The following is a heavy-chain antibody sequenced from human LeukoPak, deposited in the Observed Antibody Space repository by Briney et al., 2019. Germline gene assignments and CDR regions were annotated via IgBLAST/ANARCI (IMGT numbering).Heavy chain of an antibody. J-gene: IGHJ6*04. Sequence: GGSLRLSCAASGFAFSSYAMTWVRQPPGKGLEWVSGISNSGDNTYYADSVKGRFTISRDNSKNTLYLQMNSLRSDDTAVYYCAELGITMIGGVWGKGTTVTISS. CDR2: ISNSGDNT. D-gene: IGHD3-10*02. CDR1: GFAFSSYA. CDR3: AELGITMIGGV. V-gene: IGHV3-23*01.